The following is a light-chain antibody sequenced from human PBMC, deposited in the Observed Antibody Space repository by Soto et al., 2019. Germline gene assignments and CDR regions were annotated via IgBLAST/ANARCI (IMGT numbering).Light chain of an antibody. CDR3: SSYTSSSTYV. Sequence: QSALTQPASVSGSPGQSITISCTGTSSDVGGYNYVSWYQQHPGQAPKLMIYEVSNRPSGVSNRFSGSKSGNTASLTISGXXAXXXXDYYCSSYTSSSTYVFGTGTKLTVL. V-gene: IGLV2-14*01. CDR2: EVS. CDR1: SSDVGGYNY. J-gene: IGLJ1*01.